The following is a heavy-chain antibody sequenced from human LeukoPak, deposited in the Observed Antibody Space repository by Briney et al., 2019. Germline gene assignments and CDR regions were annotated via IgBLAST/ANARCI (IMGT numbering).Heavy chain of an antibody. CDR2: IYYSGST. CDR1: GGSISTYY. Sequence: SETLSLTCTVSGGSISTYYWSWIRQPPGKGLEWIAYIYYSGSTNYNPSLKSRVTISIDTSKNQFSLRVNSVTAADTAVYYCARGDGDLYYYYYYMDVWGKGTTVTVSS. J-gene: IGHJ6*03. V-gene: IGHV4-59*12. CDR3: ARGDGDLYYYYYYMDV. D-gene: IGHD4-17*01.